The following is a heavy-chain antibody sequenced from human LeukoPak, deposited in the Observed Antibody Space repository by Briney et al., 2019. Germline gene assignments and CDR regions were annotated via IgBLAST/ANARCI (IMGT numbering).Heavy chain of an antibody. CDR2: IRSKAYGGTT. CDR1: GFTFGDYA. D-gene: IGHD6-13*01. J-gene: IGHJ5*02. V-gene: IGHV3-49*03. Sequence: GGSLRLSCTASGFTFGDYAMSWFRQAPGKGPEWVGFIRSKAYGGTTEYAASVKGRFTISRDDSKSIAYLQMNSLKTEDTAVYYCTRVGIAAAGTRGLNWFDPWGQGTLVTVSS. CDR3: TRVGIAAAGTRGLNWFDP.